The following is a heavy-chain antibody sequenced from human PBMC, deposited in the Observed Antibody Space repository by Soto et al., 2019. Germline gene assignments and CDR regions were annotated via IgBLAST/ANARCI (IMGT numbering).Heavy chain of an antibody. Sequence: GGSLRLSCAASGFTFIRYSTNWVRQAPGKGLEWVSSISSTTNYIYYADSMKGRFTVSRDNAKNSVYLDMNSLSAEDTAVYYCARESEDLTSNFDYWGQGTLVTVSS. J-gene: IGHJ4*02. CDR3: ARESEDLTSNFDY. CDR1: GFTFIRYS. CDR2: ISSTTNYI. V-gene: IGHV3-21*01.